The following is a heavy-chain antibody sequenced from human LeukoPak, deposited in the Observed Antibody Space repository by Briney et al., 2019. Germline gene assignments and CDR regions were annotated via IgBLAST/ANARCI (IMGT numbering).Heavy chain of an antibody. CDR3: AKDTSIGKYCTNGVCSPFDY. Sequence: PGGSLTLSCAGSGFTFSSYAMSWVRQAPGQGLEWVSVISDSGDYTSYADSVRGRFTISRDNSRNMLYLQMISLRPEDTAVYYCAKDTSIGKYCTNGVCSPFDYWGQGTLVTVSS. D-gene: IGHD2-8*01. CDR1: GFTFSSYA. CDR2: ISDSGDYT. J-gene: IGHJ4*02. V-gene: IGHV3-23*01.